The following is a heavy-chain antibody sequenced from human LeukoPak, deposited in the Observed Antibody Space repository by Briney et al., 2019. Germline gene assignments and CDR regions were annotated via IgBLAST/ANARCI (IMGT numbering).Heavy chain of an antibody. V-gene: IGHV3-23*01. J-gene: IGHJ4*02. Sequence: GGSLRLSCAASGFTFSSYAMSWVRQAPGKGLEWVSAISGSGGSTYYADSVKGRFTTSRDNSKNTLYLQMNSLRAEDTAVYYCAKDRGGGSSGPGDYWGQGTLVTVSS. CDR2: ISGSGGST. CDR3: AKDRGGGSSGPGDY. CDR1: GFTFSSYA. D-gene: IGHD6-19*01.